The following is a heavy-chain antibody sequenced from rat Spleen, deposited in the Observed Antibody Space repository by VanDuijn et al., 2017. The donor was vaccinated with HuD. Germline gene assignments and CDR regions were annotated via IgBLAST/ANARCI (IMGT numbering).Heavy chain of an antibody. V-gene: IGHV5-29*01. Sequence: EVQLVESGGGLVQPGKSMRLSCAASGFTFSDYFMTWVRQAPPKGLEWVATISYDGRSSYYRDSVKGRFTVSRHDAKSTLYLQMDSLRSEDTATYYCTRQGNNFWYFDFWGPGTMVTVSS. CDR2: ISYDGRSS. D-gene: IGHD4-5*01. J-gene: IGHJ1*01. CDR1: GFTFSDYF. CDR3: TRQGNNFWYFDF.